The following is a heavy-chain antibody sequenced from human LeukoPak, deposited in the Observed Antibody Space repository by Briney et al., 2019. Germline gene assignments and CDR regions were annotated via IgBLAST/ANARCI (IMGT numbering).Heavy chain of an antibody. D-gene: IGHD5-24*01. J-gene: IGHJ6*02. CDR2: IYPSDSDT. V-gene: IGHV5-51*01. Sequence: GASLKISCQGSGFSFTSYWIGWVRPMPGQGLEWMGIIYPSDSDTRYSPSFQGQVTISADKSISTAYLQWSSLKASDTAMYYCARQDGPYYYGMDVWGQGTTVTVSS. CDR1: GFSFTSYW. CDR3: ARQDGPYYYGMDV.